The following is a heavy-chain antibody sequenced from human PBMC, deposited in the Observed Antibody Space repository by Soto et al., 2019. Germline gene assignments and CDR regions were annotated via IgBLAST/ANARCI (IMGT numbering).Heavy chain of an antibody. CDR3: ARYYRLSTSDGY. CDR2: IWCDGSNK. CDR1: GFTFSSYG. Sequence: GGSLRLSCAASGFTFSSYGMHWVRQAPGKGLEWVAVIWCDGSNKYYADSVKGRFTISRDNSKNTLYLQMNSLRAEDTAVYYCARYYRLSTSDGYRSQGTLVTVSS. J-gene: IGHJ4*02. V-gene: IGHV3-33*01. D-gene: IGHD3-10*01.